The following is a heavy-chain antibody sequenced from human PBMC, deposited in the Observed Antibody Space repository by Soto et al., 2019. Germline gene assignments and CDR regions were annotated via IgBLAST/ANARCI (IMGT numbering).Heavy chain of an antibody. D-gene: IGHD5-12*01. CDR2: IYYSGST. CDR1: GGSISSSSYY. V-gene: IGHV4-39*01. CDR3: ARQLGAYLYEVEMATITGDFDY. J-gene: IGHJ4*02. Sequence: QLQLQESGPGLVKPSETLSLTCTVSGGSISSSSYYWGWIRQPPGKGLEWIGSIYYSGSTYYNPSLKSRVTISVDTSKNQFSLKLSSVTAADTAVYYCARQLGAYLYEVEMATITGDFDYWGQGTLVTVSS.